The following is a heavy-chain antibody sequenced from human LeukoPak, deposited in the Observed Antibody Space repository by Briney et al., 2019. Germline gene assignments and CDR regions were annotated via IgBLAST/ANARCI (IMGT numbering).Heavy chain of an antibody. J-gene: IGHJ5*02. Sequence: GSLRLSCAASGFTFSSYEMNWIRQPAGKGLEWIGRIYTSGSTNYNPSLKSRVTILGDTSKNQFSLKLNSVTAADTAVYYCARGTYAGGGRNWFDPWGQGTLVTVSS. CDR3: ARGTYAGGGRNWFDP. V-gene: IGHV4-4*07. D-gene: IGHD3-16*01. CDR1: GFTFSSYE. CDR2: IYTSGST.